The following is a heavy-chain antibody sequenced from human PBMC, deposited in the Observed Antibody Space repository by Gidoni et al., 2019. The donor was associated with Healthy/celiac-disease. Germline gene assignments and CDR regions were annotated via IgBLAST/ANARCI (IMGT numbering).Heavy chain of an antibody. J-gene: IGHJ4*02. CDR3: ARNPLSGITVAGTMDY. V-gene: IGHV3-30-3*01. CDR1: GFTFSSYA. Sequence: QVQLVESGGGVVQPGRSLRLSCAASGFTFSSYAMHWVRQAPGKGLEWVAVISYDGSNKYYADSVKGRFTISRDNSKNTLYLQMNSLRAEDTAVYYCARNPLSGITVAGTMDYWGQGTLVTVSS. CDR2: ISYDGSNK. D-gene: IGHD6-19*01.